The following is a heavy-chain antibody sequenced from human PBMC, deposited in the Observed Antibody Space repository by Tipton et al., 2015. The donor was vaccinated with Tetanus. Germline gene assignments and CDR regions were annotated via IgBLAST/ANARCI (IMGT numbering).Heavy chain of an antibody. J-gene: IGHJ5*02. CDR2: IYYSGST. D-gene: IGHD6-6*01. V-gene: IGHV4-59*01. Sequence: LRLSCTVSGGSISSYYWSWIRQPPGKGLEWIGYIYYSGSTNYNPSLKSRVTISVDTSKNQFSLKLSSVTAADTAVYYCARVGLVMAARRRNWFDPWGQGTLVTVSS. CDR3: ARVGLVMAARRRNWFDP. CDR1: GGSISSYY.